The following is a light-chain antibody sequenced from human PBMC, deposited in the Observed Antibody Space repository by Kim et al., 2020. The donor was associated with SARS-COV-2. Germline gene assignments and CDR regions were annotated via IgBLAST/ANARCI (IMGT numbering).Light chain of an antibody. CDR2: DAS. V-gene: IGKV1D-13*01. J-gene: IGKJ4*01. CDR3: QQFDDYPALS. CDR1: QDIASA. Sequence: ASIGDPVTITCRASQDIASALAWYQQKPGKSPNLLIHDASSLESGVPSRFSGSGSGTHFTLTISSLQPEDFATYYCQQFDDYPALSFGGGTKLEI.